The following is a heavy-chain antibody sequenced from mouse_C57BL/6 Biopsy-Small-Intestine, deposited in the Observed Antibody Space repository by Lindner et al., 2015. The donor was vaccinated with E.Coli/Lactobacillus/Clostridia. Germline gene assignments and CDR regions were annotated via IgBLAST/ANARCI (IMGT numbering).Heavy chain of an antibody. CDR1: GFAFNDFG. V-gene: IGHV5-17*01. CDR3: ARGNYGGDYFDY. Sequence: VQLQESGGGLVKPGGSLKLSCAASGFAFNDFGMHWIRQAPEQGLEWVAYINPGGDIFYYTDSVKGRFTISRDNARNTLFLQMTSLRSEDTAMYFCARGNYGGDYFDYWGQGTSLIVSS. D-gene: IGHD2-1*01. CDR2: INPGGDIF. J-gene: IGHJ2*03.